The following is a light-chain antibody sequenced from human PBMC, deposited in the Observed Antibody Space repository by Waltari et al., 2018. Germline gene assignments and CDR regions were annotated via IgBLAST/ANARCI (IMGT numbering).Light chain of an antibody. V-gene: IGLV3-9*01. CDR1: NIGSKN. CDR2: RDS. Sequence: SYELTQPLSVSVALGQTARITCGGNNIGSKNVHWYQQKPSQAPVLVIYRDSNRPSGIPERFSGSNSGNTATLTISRAQDGDEADYYCQVWDSSTVVFGGGTTLTV. J-gene: IGLJ2*01. CDR3: QVWDSSTVV.